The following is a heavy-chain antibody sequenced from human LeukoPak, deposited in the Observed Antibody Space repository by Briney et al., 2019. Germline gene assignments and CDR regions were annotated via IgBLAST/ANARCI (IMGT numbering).Heavy chain of an antibody. CDR1: GFTVSRNY. J-gene: IGHJ4*02. CDR2: IYSGGST. D-gene: IGHD6-19*01. Sequence: PGGSLRLSCAASGFTVSRNYMSWVRQAPGKGLEWVSVIYSGGSTYYADSVKGRFTISRDNSKNTLYLQMNSLRAEDTAVYYCAISGYSSGWYTDYWGQGTLVTVSS. V-gene: IGHV3-66*01. CDR3: AISGYSSGWYTDY.